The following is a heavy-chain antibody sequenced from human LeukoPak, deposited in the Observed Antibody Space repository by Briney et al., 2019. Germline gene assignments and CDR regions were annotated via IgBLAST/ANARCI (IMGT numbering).Heavy chain of an antibody. CDR2: IIVSGSRT. CDR3: AKGIYSSGWSYFDY. J-gene: IGHJ4*01. V-gene: IGHV3-23*01. CDR1: GLTFSNYA. Sequence: GGSLRLSCAASGLTFSNYAMTWVRQAPGKGLEWVSSIIVSGSRTYYADSVKGRFTISRDNSKNTLYLQMNSLRAEDTAVYYCAKGIYSSGWSYFDYWGHGTLVTVSS. D-gene: IGHD6-19*01.